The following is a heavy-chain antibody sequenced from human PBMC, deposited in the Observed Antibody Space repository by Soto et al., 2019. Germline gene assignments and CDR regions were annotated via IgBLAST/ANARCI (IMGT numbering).Heavy chain of an antibody. CDR2: IYPADSDT. D-gene: IGHD2-15*01. Sequence: PAASRMICSAGSGYRFSTYWIAWVRQRPGKGLEWMGVIYPADSDTAYSPSIQGQVTISADESISTAYLQLSSLKASDTAIDYCARHVDASPFDSWGQGTLVTVSS. CDR3: ARHVDASPFDS. V-gene: IGHV5-51*01. J-gene: IGHJ5*01. CDR1: GYRFSTYW.